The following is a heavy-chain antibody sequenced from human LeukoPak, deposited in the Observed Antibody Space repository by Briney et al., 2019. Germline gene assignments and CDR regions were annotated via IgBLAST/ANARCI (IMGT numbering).Heavy chain of an antibody. D-gene: IGHD2-2*01. CDR2: IKQDGSEK. V-gene: IGHV3-7*03. Sequence: GGSLRLSCAASGFTFSSYWMSWVRQAPGKGLKWVANIKQDGSEKYYVDSVKGRFTISRDNAKNSLYLQMNSLRAEDTAVYYCARDIVVVPAAMDYYYYYYGMDVWGQGTTVTVSS. J-gene: IGHJ6*02. CDR3: ARDIVVVPAAMDYYYYYYGMDV. CDR1: GFTFSSYW.